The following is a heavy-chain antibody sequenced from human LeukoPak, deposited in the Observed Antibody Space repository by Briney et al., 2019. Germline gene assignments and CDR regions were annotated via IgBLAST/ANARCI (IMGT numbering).Heavy chain of an antibody. CDR3: AKAGATTDNWFDP. Sequence: PGGSLRLSCAASGFTFSNYGMHWVRQAPGMGLEWVAFIRYDGSNKYYADSVKGRFTISRDNSKNTLYLQMHSLRAEDTAVYYCAKAGATTDNWFDPWGQGTLVTVSS. D-gene: IGHD1-26*01. CDR1: GFTFSNYG. CDR2: IRYDGSNK. J-gene: IGHJ5*02. V-gene: IGHV3-30*02.